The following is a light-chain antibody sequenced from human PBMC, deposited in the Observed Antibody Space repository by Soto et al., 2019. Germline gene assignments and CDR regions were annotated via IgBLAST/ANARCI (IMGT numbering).Light chain of an antibody. CDR1: SSNIGSST. J-gene: IGLJ1*01. V-gene: IGLV1-44*01. Sequence: QSVRTQPPSASGTPGQRVTISCSGSSSNIGSSTVTWYQQLPGAAPTVLIHSNNQRPSGVPDRFSGSKSGTSASLAISGLQSDDEADYYCATWDDSLKGYVFGTGTKVTVL. CDR2: SNN. CDR3: ATWDDSLKGYV.